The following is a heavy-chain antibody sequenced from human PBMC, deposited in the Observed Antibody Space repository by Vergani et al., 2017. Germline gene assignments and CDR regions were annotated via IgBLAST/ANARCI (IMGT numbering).Heavy chain of an antibody. V-gene: IGHV3-23*01. Sequence: EVQLLESGGGLVQPGGSLRLSCAASGFTFSSYAMSWVRQAPGKGLEWVSAISGSGGITYYADSVKGRFTISRDNSKNTLYLQMNSLRAEDTAVYYCAKDRSSGWYEGYYYGMDVWGQGTTVTVSS. CDR1: GFTFSSYA. CDR2: ISGSGGIT. J-gene: IGHJ6*02. CDR3: AKDRSSGWYEGYYYGMDV. D-gene: IGHD6-19*01.